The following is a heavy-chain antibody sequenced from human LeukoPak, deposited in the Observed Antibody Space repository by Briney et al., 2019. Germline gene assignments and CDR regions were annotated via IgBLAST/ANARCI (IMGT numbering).Heavy chain of an antibody. Sequence: GGSLRLSCAASGFTFNNFGVHWVRQAPGKGLEWVAVISGSGGSTYYADSVKGRFTISGDNSKNTLYLQMNSLRAEDTAVYYCARDSLLNYCTTTSCLYFDYWGQGTLVTVSS. V-gene: IGHV3-23*01. CDR1: GFTFNNFG. D-gene: IGHD2-2*01. CDR3: ARDSLLNYCTTTSCLYFDY. CDR2: ISGSGGST. J-gene: IGHJ4*02.